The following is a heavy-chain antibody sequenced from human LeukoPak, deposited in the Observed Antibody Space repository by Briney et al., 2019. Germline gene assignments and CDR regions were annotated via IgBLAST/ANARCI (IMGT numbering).Heavy chain of an antibody. CDR2: IYYSGST. V-gene: IGHV4-59*01. CDR1: GGSISSYY. D-gene: IGHD4-23*01. Sequence: SETLSLTCTVSGGSISSYYWSWIPQPPGKGLEWIGYIYYSGSTNYNPSLKSRVTISVDTSKNQFSLKLSSVTAADTAVYYCARAPLRWHNFDYWGEGTLVTDSS. J-gene: IGHJ4*02. CDR3: ARAPLRWHNFDY.